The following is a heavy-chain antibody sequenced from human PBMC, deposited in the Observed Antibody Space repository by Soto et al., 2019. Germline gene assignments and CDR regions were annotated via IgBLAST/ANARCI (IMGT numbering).Heavy chain of an antibody. CDR2: ISGSGGST. D-gene: IGHD3-9*01. CDR3: AKDRRGLPFDWFPPRRAAACYFYMDV. V-gene: IGHV3-23*01. Sequence: GGSLRLSCAASGLTFSSYAMSWVRQAPGKGLEWVSAISGSGGSTYYADSVKGRFTISRDNSRNTLYLQMNSRRAEDTAVYYCAKDRRGLPFDWFPPRRAAACYFYMDVWGKETTFTFSS. CDR1: GLTFSSYA. J-gene: IGHJ6*03.